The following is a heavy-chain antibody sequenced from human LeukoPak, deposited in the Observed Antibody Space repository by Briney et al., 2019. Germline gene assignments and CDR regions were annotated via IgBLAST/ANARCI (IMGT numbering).Heavy chain of an antibody. CDR3: ARGALSGSYPIDY. CDR1: GFTFSSYS. CDR2: ISSSSSYI. D-gene: IGHD1-26*01. Sequence: PGGSLRLSCAASGFTFSSYSMNWVRQAPGKGLEWVSSISSSSSYIYYADSVKGRFTISRDNAKNSLYLQMNSLRAEDTAVYYCARGALSGSYPIDYWGQGTLVTVSS. V-gene: IGHV3-21*01. J-gene: IGHJ4*02.